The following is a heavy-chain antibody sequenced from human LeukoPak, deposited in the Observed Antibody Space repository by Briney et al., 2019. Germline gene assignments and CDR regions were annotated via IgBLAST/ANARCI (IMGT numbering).Heavy chain of an antibody. D-gene: IGHD6-19*01. CDR2: ISSSSSYI. Sequence: PGGSLRLSCAASGFTFSSYSMNWVRQAPGKGLEWVSSISSSSSYIYYADSVKGRFTISRDNAKNSLYLQMNSLRAEDTAVYYCARECSQCLAFDYWDQGTLVIVNS. CDR3: ARECSQCLAFDY. CDR1: GFTFSSYS. V-gene: IGHV3-21*01. J-gene: IGHJ4*02.